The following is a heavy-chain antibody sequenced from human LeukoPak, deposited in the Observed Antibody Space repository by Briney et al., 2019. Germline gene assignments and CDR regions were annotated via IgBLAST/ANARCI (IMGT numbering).Heavy chain of an antibody. V-gene: IGHV1-69*13. Sequence: ASVKVSCKASGGTFSSYAISWVRQAPGQGLEWMGGIIPIFGTANYAQKFQGRVTITADESTSTAYMELSSLRSEDTALYYCATTGAVFLGGEDYWGQGTLVTVYS. CDR3: ATTGAVFLGGEDY. CDR1: GGTFSSYA. J-gene: IGHJ4*02. D-gene: IGHD3-16*01. CDR2: IIPIFGTA.